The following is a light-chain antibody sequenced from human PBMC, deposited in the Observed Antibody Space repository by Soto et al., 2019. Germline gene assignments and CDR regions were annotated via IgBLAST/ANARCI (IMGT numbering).Light chain of an antibody. Sequence: EIVLTQSPGTLSLSPGERATLSCRASQTVNSNSLAWYHQKPGQAPRLLIYGASSRATGIPDRFSGSGTGTDFTLTITRLEPEDFAVYYCQLYGSSARTFVQGTNVDLK. J-gene: IGKJ1*01. CDR1: QTVNSNS. CDR3: QLYGSSART. CDR2: GAS. V-gene: IGKV3-20*01.